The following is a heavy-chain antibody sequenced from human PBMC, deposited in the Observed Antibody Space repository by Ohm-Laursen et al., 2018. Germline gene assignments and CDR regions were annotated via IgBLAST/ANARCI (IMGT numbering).Heavy chain of an antibody. CDR1: GFTFSSYG. CDR2: ISTSGDFT. D-gene: IGHD4-17*01. V-gene: IGHV3-23*01. Sequence: SLRLSCAASGFTFSSYGMSWVRQAPVKGLEWVSTISTSGDFTYYADSVKGRFTISRDNSKNTLYLQMSSLRAEDTAIYYCANTMTTGYWGQGTLVTVSS. J-gene: IGHJ4*02. CDR3: ANTMTTGY.